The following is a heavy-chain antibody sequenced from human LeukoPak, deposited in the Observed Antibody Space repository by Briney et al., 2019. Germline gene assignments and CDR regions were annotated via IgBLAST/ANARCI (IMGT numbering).Heavy chain of an antibody. CDR1: GFTFSIYA. V-gene: IGHV3-23*01. Sequence: GGSLRLSCAASGFTFSIYAMSWVRQAPGKGLEWVSAISGSGGSTYYADSVKGRFTISRDNSKNTLYLQMNSLRAEDTAVYYCAREWATTYYYYYAMDVWGQGTTVTVSS. J-gene: IGHJ6*02. CDR3: AREWATTYYYYYAMDV. CDR2: ISGSGGST. D-gene: IGHD5-12*01.